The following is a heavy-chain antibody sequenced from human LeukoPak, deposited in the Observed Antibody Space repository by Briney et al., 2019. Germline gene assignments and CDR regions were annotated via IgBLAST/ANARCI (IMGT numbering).Heavy chain of an antibody. CDR3: ARMAVAGTYFDY. Sequence: SVKVSCKASGGTFSSYAISWVRQAPGQGLEWMGGIIPIFGTANYAQKFQGRVTITADESTSTAYMELSSLRSEDTAVYYCARMAVAGTYFDYWGQGTLVTVSS. CDR2: IIPIFGTA. V-gene: IGHV1-69*13. D-gene: IGHD6-19*01. CDR1: GGTFSSYA. J-gene: IGHJ4*02.